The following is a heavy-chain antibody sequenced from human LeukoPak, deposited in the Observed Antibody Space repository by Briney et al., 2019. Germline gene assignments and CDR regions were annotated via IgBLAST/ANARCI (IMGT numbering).Heavy chain of an antibody. Sequence: GGSLRLSCAASGFTFSTYAMSWVRQAPWKGLEWVSAISGSGAVTYYADSVKGWFTISRDDFKNTLYLQMNSLRGEDTALYYCAKGLYHYYGSGSYTLDYWGQGTQVTVSS. CDR2: ISGSGAVT. D-gene: IGHD3-10*01. CDR3: AKGLYHYYGSGSYTLDY. V-gene: IGHV3-23*01. CDR1: GFTFSTYA. J-gene: IGHJ4*02.